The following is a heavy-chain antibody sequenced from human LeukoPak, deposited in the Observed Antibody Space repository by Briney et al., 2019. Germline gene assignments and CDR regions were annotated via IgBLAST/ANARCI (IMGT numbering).Heavy chain of an antibody. J-gene: IGHJ3*02. V-gene: IGHV3-21*01. CDR1: GFTFSSYS. CDR2: ISSSSSYI. D-gene: IGHD6-25*01. CDR3: ARVSAEDAFDI. Sequence: GGSLRLSCAASGFTFSSYSMNWVRQAPGEGLEWVSSISSSSSYIYYADSVKGRFTISRDNAKNSLYLQMNSLRAEDTAVYYCARVSAEDAFDIWGQGTMVTVSS.